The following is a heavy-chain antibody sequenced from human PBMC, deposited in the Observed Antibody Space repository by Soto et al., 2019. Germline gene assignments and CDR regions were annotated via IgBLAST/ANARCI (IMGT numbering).Heavy chain of an antibody. CDR2: ISGSGGST. Sequence: GGSLRLSCAASGFTFSSYAMSWVRQAPGKGLEWVSAISGSGGSTYYADSVKGRFTISRDNSKNTLYLQMNSLRAEDTAVYYCAKCYCDSSGYIPPVDYWGQGTLVTVSS. CDR1: GFTFSSYA. CDR3: AKCYCDSSGYIPPVDY. J-gene: IGHJ4*02. V-gene: IGHV3-23*01. D-gene: IGHD3-22*01.